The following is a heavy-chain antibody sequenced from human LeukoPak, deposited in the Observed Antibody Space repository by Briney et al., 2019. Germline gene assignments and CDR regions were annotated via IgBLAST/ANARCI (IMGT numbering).Heavy chain of an antibody. V-gene: IGHV3-74*01. CDR2: INGDGNII. CDR3: TSNPTYGISGFRDY. CDR1: GFSISSYW. J-gene: IGHJ4*02. D-gene: IGHD3-22*01. Sequence: GGSLRLSCAASGFSISSYWMHWVRQAPGKGLVWVSRINGDGNIINYADSVKGRFTISRDNAKNTLFLQMNNLRTEDTAIYYCTSNPTYGISGFRDYWGQGTLVTVSS.